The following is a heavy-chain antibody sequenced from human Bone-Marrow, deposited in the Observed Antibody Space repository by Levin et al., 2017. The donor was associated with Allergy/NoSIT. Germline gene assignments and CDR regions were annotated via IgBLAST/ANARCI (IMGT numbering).Heavy chain of an antibody. V-gene: IGHV3-30*18. CDR2: ISYDGSNK. D-gene: IGHD3-10*01. Sequence: GGSLRLSCAASGFTFSSYGMHWVRQAPGKGLEWVAVISYDGSNKYYADSVKGRFTISRDNSKNTLYLQMNSLRAEDTAVYYCAKDGPRARMVRGVIGHKQYYYYYDYMDVWGKGTTVTVSS. CDR3: AKDGPRARMVRGVIGHKQYYYYYDYMDV. J-gene: IGHJ6*03. CDR1: GFTFSSYG.